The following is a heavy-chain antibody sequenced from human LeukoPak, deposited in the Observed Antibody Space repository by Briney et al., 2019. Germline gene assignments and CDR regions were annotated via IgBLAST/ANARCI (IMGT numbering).Heavy chain of an antibody. CDR2: IYYSGST. J-gene: IGHJ1*01. D-gene: IGHD2-15*01. Sequence: PGGSLRLSCAASGFTFSSYAMSWIRQPPGKGLEWIGYIYYSGSTNYNPSLKSRVTISVDTSKNQFSLKLSSVTAADTAVYYCAREELGYCSGGSCYGEYFQHWGQGTLVTVSS. V-gene: IGHV4-59*01. CDR1: GFTFSSYA. CDR3: AREELGYCSGGSCYGEYFQH.